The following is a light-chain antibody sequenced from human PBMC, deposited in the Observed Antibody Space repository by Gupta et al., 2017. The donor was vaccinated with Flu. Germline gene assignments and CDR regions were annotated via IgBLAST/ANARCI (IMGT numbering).Light chain of an antibody. CDR1: SSNIGAGYD. V-gene: IGLV1-40*01. Sequence: TISCTGSSSNIGAGYDVHWYQQLPGTAPKLLIYGNSNRPSGAPDRFSGSKSGTSASLAITGLQAEDEADYYCQSYDSSLSGLWVFGGGTKLTVL. J-gene: IGLJ3*02. CDR2: GNS. CDR3: QSYDSSLSGLWV.